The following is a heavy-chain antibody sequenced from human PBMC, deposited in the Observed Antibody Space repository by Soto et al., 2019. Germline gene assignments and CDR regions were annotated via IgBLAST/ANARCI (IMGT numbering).Heavy chain of an antibody. Sequence: SETLSLTCTVSGGSIISGGYYWSWIRKHPGKGLEWIGYIYYSGSTYYNPSLKSRVTISVDTSKNQFSLKLSSVTAADTAVYYCARDRGYCTNGVCYTQQYFDYWGQGTLVTVSS. CDR2: IYYSGST. D-gene: IGHD2-8*01. CDR1: GGSIISGGYY. J-gene: IGHJ4*02. CDR3: ARDRGYCTNGVCYTQQYFDY. V-gene: IGHV4-31*03.